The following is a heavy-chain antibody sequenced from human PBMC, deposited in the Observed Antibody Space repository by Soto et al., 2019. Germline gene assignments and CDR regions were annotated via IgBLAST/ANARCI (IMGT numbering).Heavy chain of an antibody. J-gene: IGHJ2*01. D-gene: IGHD5-12*01. Sequence: EVQLVESGGGLVQPGRSLRLSCAASGFTFDDYAMHWVRQAPGKGLEGVSGISWNSGSIGYADSVKGRFTISRDNAKNSLYLQMNSLRAEDTALYYCAKDSGYGLNYWYFDLWGRGTLVTVSS. V-gene: IGHV3-9*01. CDR3: AKDSGYGLNYWYFDL. CDR1: GFTFDDYA. CDR2: ISWNSGSI.